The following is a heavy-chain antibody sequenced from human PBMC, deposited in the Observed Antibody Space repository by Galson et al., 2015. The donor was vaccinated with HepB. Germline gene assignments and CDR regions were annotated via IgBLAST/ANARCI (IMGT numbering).Heavy chain of an antibody. V-gene: IGHV4-39*01. CDR3: ARHVGESGSYGMDV. J-gene: IGHJ6*02. Sequence: TLSLTCTVSGGSTSSSSYYWNWIRQSPGKGLEWIGSVYYSGVTYYNPSLKGRVTISVDTSKNQFSLRVSSVTAADTAVYYCARHVGESGSYGMDVWGHGTTGTVSS. CDR2: VYYSGVT. CDR1: GGSTSSSSYY. D-gene: IGHD2-15*01.